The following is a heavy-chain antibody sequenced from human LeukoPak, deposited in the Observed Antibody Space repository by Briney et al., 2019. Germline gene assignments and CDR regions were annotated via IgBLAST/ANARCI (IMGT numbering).Heavy chain of an antibody. D-gene: IGHD4-23*01. Sequence: GGSLRLSCAASGFTFSNYDMHWVRQPPGKGLEWVAFIRYDGSARTYADSVKGRFTIFRDNSHNIFYLQMNSLRAEDTAVYYCAANYGGHSFDYWGQGTLVTAS. V-gene: IGHV3-30*02. J-gene: IGHJ4*02. CDR1: GFTFSNYD. CDR3: AANYGGHSFDY. CDR2: IRYDGSAR.